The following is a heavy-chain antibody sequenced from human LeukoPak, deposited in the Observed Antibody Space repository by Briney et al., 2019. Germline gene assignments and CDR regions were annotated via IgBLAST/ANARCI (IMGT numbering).Heavy chain of an antibody. CDR1: GFTFSSYA. Sequence: GGSLRLSCAASGFTFSSYAMSWVRQAPGKGLEWVSAISGSGGSTYYADSVKGRFTISRDNSKNTLYLQMNSLRAEDTAVYYCAKEEGAYYYDSSGFDYWGQGTLVTVSS. D-gene: IGHD3-22*01. CDR3: AKEEGAYYYDSSGFDY. CDR2: ISGSGGST. J-gene: IGHJ4*02. V-gene: IGHV3-23*01.